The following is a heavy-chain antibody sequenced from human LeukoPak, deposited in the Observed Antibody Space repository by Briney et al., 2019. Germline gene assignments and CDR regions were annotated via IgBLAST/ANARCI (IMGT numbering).Heavy chain of an antibody. V-gene: IGHV4-59*02. CDR2: IYYSGST. D-gene: IGHD3-22*01. Sequence: SETLSLACTVLGGSVGSYYWGCVREPPGKGLGWSGDIYYSGSTNYNPSLKGGGTISVDPSKTQFSLKLSSVTAADTAVYYCARVSGDSSGYLRYWYFDLWGRGTLVTVSS. CDR3: ARVSGDSSGYLRYWYFDL. CDR1: GGSVGSYY. J-gene: IGHJ2*01.